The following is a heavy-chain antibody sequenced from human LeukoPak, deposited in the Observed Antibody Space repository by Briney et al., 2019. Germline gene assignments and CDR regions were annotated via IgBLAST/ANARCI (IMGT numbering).Heavy chain of an antibody. CDR1: GFTFSSYA. CDR3: AKALSRYYYYGMDV. Sequence: GGSLRLSCAASGFTFSSYAMSWVHQAPGKGLEWVSAISGSGGSTYYADSVKGRFTISRDNSKNTLYLQMNSLRAEDTAVYYCAKALSRYYYYGMDVWGQGTTVTVSS. J-gene: IGHJ6*02. V-gene: IGHV3-23*01. D-gene: IGHD2-2*01. CDR2: ISGSGGST.